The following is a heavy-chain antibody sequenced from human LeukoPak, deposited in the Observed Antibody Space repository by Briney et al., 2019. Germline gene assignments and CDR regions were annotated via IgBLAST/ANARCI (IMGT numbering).Heavy chain of an antibody. CDR3: AKDAKPYYYDSSGYYYAGAFDI. CDR1: GFSFSSYA. V-gene: IGHV3-23*01. Sequence: GGSLRLSCAASGFSFSSYAMYWVRQAPGKGLEWVSAIDSSGDNTYYADSVKGRFTISRDISKNTLFLQMISLRAEDTAVYYCAKDAKPYYYDSSGYYYAGAFDIWGQGTMVTVSS. J-gene: IGHJ3*02. D-gene: IGHD3-22*01. CDR2: IDSSGDNT.